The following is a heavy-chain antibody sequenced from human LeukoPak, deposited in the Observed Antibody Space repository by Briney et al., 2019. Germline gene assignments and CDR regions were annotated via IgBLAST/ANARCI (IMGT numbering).Heavy chain of an antibody. J-gene: IGHJ4*02. CDR1: GGSISTYY. CDR2: IYYTGSA. D-gene: IGHD6-13*01. V-gene: IGHV4-59*01. CDR3: ARVDSSNWYESRGYFDR. Sequence: SETLSLTCTVSGGSISTYYWSWIRQAPGEGLEWIGYIYYTGSANYNPSLKSRVTISVDTSKNQFSLKLSFVTAADTAVYYCARVDSSNWYESRGYFDRWGQGTLVTVSS.